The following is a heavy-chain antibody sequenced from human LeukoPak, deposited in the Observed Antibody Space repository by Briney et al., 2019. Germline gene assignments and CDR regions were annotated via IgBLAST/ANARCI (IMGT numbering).Heavy chain of an antibody. J-gene: IGHJ4*02. Sequence: GGSLRLSCVGSGFTFSRYWLNWVRQAPGKGLEWVSAISGSGGSTYYADSVKGRFTISRDNSKNTLYLQMNSLRAEDTAVYYCAKGSVAAAVYYFDYWGQGTLVTVSS. D-gene: IGHD6-13*01. CDR3: AKGSVAAAVYYFDY. CDR2: ISGSGGST. V-gene: IGHV3-23*01. CDR1: GFTFSRYW.